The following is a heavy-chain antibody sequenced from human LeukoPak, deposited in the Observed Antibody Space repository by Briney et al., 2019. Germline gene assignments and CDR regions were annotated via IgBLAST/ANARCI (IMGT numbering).Heavy chain of an antibody. CDR1: GGSISSSSYY. J-gene: IGHJ3*02. Sequence: SETLSLTCTVSGGSISSSSYYWGWIRQPPGKGLEWIGSIYYSGSTYYNPSLKSRVTISVDTSKNQFSLKLSSVTAADTAVYYCARVLYYYDSSGYYLDAFDIWGQGTMVTVSS. CDR3: ARVLYYYDSSGYYLDAFDI. D-gene: IGHD3-22*01. CDR2: IYYSGST. V-gene: IGHV4-39*07.